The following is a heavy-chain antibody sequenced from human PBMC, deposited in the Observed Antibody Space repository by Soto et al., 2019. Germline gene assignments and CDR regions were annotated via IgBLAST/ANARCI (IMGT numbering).Heavy chain of an antibody. CDR3: ASWRSVVVTPEVTDY. Sequence: PGGSLRLSCAAYGFTFSSYAMHWVRQAPGKGLEWVAVISYDGSNKYYADSVKGRFTISRDNSKNTLYLQMNSLRAEDTAVYYCASWRSVVVTPEVTDYWGQGTLVTVSS. D-gene: IGHD3-22*01. CDR1: GFTFSSYA. J-gene: IGHJ4*02. V-gene: IGHV3-30-3*01. CDR2: ISYDGSNK.